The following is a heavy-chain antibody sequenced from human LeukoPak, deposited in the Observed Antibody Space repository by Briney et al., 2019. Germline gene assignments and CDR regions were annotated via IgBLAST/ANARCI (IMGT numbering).Heavy chain of an antibody. CDR3: ARGYDFWSGYSARSSWFDP. Sequence: SETLSLTCTVSGGSISSYYWSWIRQPPGKGLEWIGYIYYSGSTYYNPSLKSRVTISVDTSKNQFSLKLSSVTAADTAVYYCARGYDFWSGYSARSSWFDPWAQGTLVTVSS. D-gene: IGHD3-3*01. V-gene: IGHV4-59*12. CDR1: GGSISSYY. CDR2: IYYSGST. J-gene: IGHJ5*02.